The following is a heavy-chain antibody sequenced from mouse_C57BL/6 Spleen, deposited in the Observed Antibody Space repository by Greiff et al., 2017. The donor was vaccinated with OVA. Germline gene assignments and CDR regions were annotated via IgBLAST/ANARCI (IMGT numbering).Heavy chain of an antibody. J-gene: IGHJ1*03. D-gene: IGHD3-1*01. CDR2: IDPENGGT. Sequence: VQVVESGAELVRPGASVTLSCKASGYTFTDYEMHWVKQTPVHGLEWIGAIDPENGGTAYNQKFKGKAILTADNSSSTAYMELRSLTSEDSAVYSCAKEGLTYWYFDVWGTGTTVTVSS. CDR1: GYTFTDYE. V-gene: IGHV1-15*01. CDR3: AKEGLTYWYFDV.